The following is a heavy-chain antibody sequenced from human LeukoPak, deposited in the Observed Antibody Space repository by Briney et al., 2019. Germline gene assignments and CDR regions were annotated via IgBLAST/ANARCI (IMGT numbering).Heavy chain of an antibody. D-gene: IGHD3/OR15-3a*01. CDR3: ARGYVWIEMGLGY. J-gene: IGHJ4*02. V-gene: IGHV1-2*02. CDR1: GYTFTGYS. Sequence: ASVKLSCKAAGYTFTGYSIYLVRQAQGQGLEWMGGINPNSGDTNFAPKFQGRVTMTRDTYISTAYMELSGLRSDDTAIYYCARGYVWIEMGLGYWGQGTLVTVSS. CDR2: INPNSGDT.